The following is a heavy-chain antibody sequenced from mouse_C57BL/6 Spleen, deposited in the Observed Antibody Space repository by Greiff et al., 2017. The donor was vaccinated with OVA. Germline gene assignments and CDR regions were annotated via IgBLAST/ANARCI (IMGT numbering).Heavy chain of an antibody. J-gene: IGHJ2*01. CDR1: GFSLTSYG. Sequence: VMLVESGPGLVQPSQSLSITCTVSGFSLTSYGVYWVRQSPGKGLEWLGVIWSGGSTDYNAAFISRLSISKDNSKSQVFFKMNSLQADDTAIYYWARPYYYGSSYVLDYWGQGTTLTVSS. V-gene: IGHV2-2*01. CDR2: IWSGGST. D-gene: IGHD1-1*01. CDR3: ARPYYYGSSYVLDY.